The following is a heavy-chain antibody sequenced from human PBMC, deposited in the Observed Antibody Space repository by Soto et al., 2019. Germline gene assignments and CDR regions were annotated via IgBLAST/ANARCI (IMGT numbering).Heavy chain of an antibody. CDR3: ARDLPYYDMLTGYSSYYFDH. J-gene: IGHJ4*02. D-gene: IGHD3-9*01. CDR2: IIPIFGTA. V-gene: IGHV1-69*06. CDR1: GYTFIGYG. Sequence: SVKVSCKASGYTFIGYGISWVRQAPGQGLEWMGGIIPIFGTANYPQKFQGRVTITADKATSTSYMALSSLRSEATAVYYCARDLPYYDMLTGYSSYYFDHWGQGTLVTVSS.